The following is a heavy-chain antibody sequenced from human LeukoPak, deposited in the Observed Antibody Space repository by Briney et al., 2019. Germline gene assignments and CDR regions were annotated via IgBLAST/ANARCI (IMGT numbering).Heavy chain of an antibody. Sequence: PGGSLRLSCAASGFTFSGYAMSWVRQAPGKGLEWVSAISGSGGSTYYADSVKGRFTISRDNSKNTLYLQMNSLRAEDTAVYYCARKRTGYSSSWGYYYYGMDVWGKGTTVTVSS. CDR3: ARKRTGYSSSWGYYYYGMDV. CDR2: ISGSGGST. J-gene: IGHJ6*04. V-gene: IGHV3-23*01. D-gene: IGHD6-13*01. CDR1: GFTFSGYA.